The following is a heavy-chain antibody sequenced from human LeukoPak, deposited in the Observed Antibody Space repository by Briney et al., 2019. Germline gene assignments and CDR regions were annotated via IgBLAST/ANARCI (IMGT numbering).Heavy chain of an antibody. Sequence: SETLSLTCTVSGYSISSGYYWGWIRQPPGKGREWIGSIYHSGSTSYNPSLNSRVTISVDTSKSQFSLKLSSVTAADTAVYYCARVTQPTDFYDFWSGYYLDYWGQGTLVTVSS. CDR3: ARVTQPTDFYDFWSGYYLDY. V-gene: IGHV4-38-2*02. J-gene: IGHJ4*02. CDR2: IYHSGST. D-gene: IGHD3-3*01. CDR1: GYSISSGYY.